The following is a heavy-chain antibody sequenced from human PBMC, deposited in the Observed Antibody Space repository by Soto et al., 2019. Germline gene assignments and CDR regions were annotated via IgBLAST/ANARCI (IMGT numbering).Heavy chain of an antibody. Sequence: GESLKISCKGSGYSFTSYWIGWVRQMPGKGLEWMGIIYPGDSDTRYSPSFQGQVTISADKSISTAYLQWSSLKASDTAMYYCARQDYYDSRGYWPPPLQYVMDVCGRGSSVTVSS. D-gene: IGHD3-22*01. CDR2: IYPGDSDT. CDR1: GYSFTSYW. CDR3: ARQDYYDSRGYWPPPLQYVMDV. J-gene: IGHJ6*02. V-gene: IGHV5-51*01.